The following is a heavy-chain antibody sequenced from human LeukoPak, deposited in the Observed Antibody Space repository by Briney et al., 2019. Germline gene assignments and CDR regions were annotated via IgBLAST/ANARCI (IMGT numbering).Heavy chain of an antibody. V-gene: IGHV3-23*01. CDR1: GFIFSSYG. D-gene: IGHD1-26*01. CDR2: ISGRSGST. Sequence: GGSLRLSCAASGFIFSSYGMRWVRQAPGKGLEWVSGISGRSGSTYYADSVKGRFTISRDNSKNTLFLQMNSLRAEDTAVYYCAKEAEGAAPDWGQGTLVTVSS. J-gene: IGHJ4*02. CDR3: AKEAEGAAPD.